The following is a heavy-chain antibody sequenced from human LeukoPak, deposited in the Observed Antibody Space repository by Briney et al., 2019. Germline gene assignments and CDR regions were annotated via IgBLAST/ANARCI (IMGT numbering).Heavy chain of an antibody. CDR3: GRGGNGIDI. CDR2: INSDESNT. J-gene: IGHJ3*02. CDR1: GFTFSNYL. D-gene: IGHD2-8*01. V-gene: IGHV3-74*01. Sequence: GGSLRLSCAASGFTFSNYLMHWVRHAPGKGLVWVSRINSDESNTNSYADSVKGRFTISRNNAKNTLYLQMNSLRAEDTAVYFCGRGGNGIDIWGQGTTVIVSS.